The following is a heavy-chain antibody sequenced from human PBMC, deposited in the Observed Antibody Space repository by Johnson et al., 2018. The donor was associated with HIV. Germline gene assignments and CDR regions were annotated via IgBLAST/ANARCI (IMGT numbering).Heavy chain of an antibody. V-gene: IGHV3-33*01. CDR3: ARGIRGVVVTADDAFDI. CDR2: IWYDGSNK. J-gene: IGHJ3*02. CDR1: GFTFSSYG. D-gene: IGHD2-21*02. Sequence: QVQLVESGGGVVQPGRSLRLSCAASGFTFSSYGMHWVRQAPGKGLEWVAVIWYDGSNKYYADSVKGRFTISRDNSKNTLYLQMNSLRAEDTAVYYCARGIRGVVVTADDAFDIWGQGTMVTVSS.